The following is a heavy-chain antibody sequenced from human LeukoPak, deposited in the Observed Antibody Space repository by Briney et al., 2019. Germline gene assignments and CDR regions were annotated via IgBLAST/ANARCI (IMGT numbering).Heavy chain of an antibody. J-gene: IGHJ4*02. Sequence: ASVKVSCKASGYTFTSYGISWVRQAPGQGLEWMGWISAYNGNTNYAQKLQGRVTMTTDTSTSTAYMELSSLRSEDTAVYYCARDRGPTTVVTRWKHLDYWGQGTLVTVSS. CDR3: ARDRGPTTVVTRWKHLDY. CDR2: ISAYNGNT. D-gene: IGHD4-23*01. CDR1: GYTFTSYG. V-gene: IGHV1-18*01.